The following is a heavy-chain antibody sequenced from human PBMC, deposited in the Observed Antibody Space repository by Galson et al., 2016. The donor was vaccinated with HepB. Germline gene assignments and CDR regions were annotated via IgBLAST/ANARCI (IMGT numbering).Heavy chain of an antibody. CDR2: VYTRGST. J-gene: IGHJ5*02. Sequence: TLSLTCTVSGDSITSGSYYYWSWIRQPVGKGLEWVGLVYTRGSTSHNPSLQSRVTISVDTSKNQVSLKLTSVTAADTAIYYCARELGSWGQGTLVTVSS. V-gene: IGHV4-61*02. D-gene: IGHD3-16*01. CDR1: GDSITSGSYYY. CDR3: ARELGS.